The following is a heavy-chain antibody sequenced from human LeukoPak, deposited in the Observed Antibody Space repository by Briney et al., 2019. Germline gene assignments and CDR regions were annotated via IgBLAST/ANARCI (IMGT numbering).Heavy chain of an antibody. J-gene: IGHJ4*02. D-gene: IGHD3-22*01. CDR3: ARVYYDGSGYYYFLEFFFDY. CDR1: GFNVTTNY. V-gene: IGHV3-66*01. CDR2: LYSGGAT. Sequence: PGGSLILSCAASGFNVTTNYVSWVRQTPGKGLEWVSVLYSGGATHYADSVKGRFTISRDNSKNAVYLQMNSLRAEDTALYYCARVYYDGSGYYYFLEFFFDYWGQGTLATVSS.